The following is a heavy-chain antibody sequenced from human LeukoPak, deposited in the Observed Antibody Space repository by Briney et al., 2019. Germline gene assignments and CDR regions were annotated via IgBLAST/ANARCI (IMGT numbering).Heavy chain of an antibody. CDR3: ARSSRERLDAFDI. J-gene: IGHJ3*02. CDR1: GYTFTDYY. Sequence: ASVKVSCKASGYTFTDYYMHWVRQAPGQGLEWMGWINPNSGGTNYPQQFQGRVTMTRDTSISTVYMELNRLRSDDTAVYYCARSSRERLDAFDIWGQGTMVTVSS. D-gene: IGHD6-25*01. CDR2: INPNSGGT. V-gene: IGHV1-2*02.